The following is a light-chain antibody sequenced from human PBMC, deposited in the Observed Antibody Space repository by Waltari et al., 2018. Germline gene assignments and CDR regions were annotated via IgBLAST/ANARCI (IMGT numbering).Light chain of an antibody. CDR2: AAS. V-gene: IGKV1-6*01. Sequence: IQMTQSPSALSASVGDRVTISCRASQNIYSNLAWYQQKPGKDPKLLIYAASSLQSGIPSRFSGSGSGTDFTLTISSLQPEDSAAYYCQHYYDNPYSFGQGTKVEIK. J-gene: IGKJ2*03. CDR1: QNIYSN. CDR3: QHYYDNPYS.